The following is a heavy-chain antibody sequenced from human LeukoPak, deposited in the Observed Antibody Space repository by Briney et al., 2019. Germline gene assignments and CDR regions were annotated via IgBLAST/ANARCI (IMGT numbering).Heavy chain of an antibody. CDR2: ISSNGGST. Sequence: GGSLRLSCAASGFTFSSYAMHWVRQAPGKGLEYVSAISSNGGSTYYANSVKGRFTISRDNSKNTLYLQMGSLRAEDTAVYYCAKYVVTVPAAIRAFDIWGQGTMVTVSS. J-gene: IGHJ3*02. D-gene: IGHD2-2*01. CDR3: AKYVVTVPAAIRAFDI. CDR1: GFTFSSYA. V-gene: IGHV3-64*01.